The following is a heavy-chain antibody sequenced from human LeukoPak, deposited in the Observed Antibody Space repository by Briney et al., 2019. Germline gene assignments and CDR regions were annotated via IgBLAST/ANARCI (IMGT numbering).Heavy chain of an antibody. CDR2: ISGSGGST. CDR3: AKGITGSQARNFDI. J-gene: IGHJ3*02. Sequence: PGGSLRLSCAASGFTFSDYYMSWIRQAPGKGLEWVSAISGSGGSTNYADSVKGRFTISRDNSKNTLYLQMNSLRAEDTAVYYCAKGITGSQARNFDIWGQGTMVTVSS. CDR1: GFTFSDYY. D-gene: IGHD1-20*01. V-gene: IGHV3-23*01.